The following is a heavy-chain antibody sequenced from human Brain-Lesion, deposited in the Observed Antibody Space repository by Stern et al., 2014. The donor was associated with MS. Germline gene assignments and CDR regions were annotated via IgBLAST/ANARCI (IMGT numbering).Heavy chain of an antibody. J-gene: IGHJ3*01. CDR1: DDSLNSVVYS. CDR3: ARGDHRNSYDSSGYYYFVFDV. Sequence: VHLVESGSGLVKPSQTLSLTCAVSDDSLNSVVYSWSWTRQPPGKGLERIGSIYHSGSSYFSPSLKSRVTISVDRSKNQFSLKLSSVTAADTAVYYCARGDHRNSYDSSGYYYFVFDVWGQGTMVTVSS. V-gene: IGHV4-30-2*01. CDR2: IYHSGSS. D-gene: IGHD3-22*01.